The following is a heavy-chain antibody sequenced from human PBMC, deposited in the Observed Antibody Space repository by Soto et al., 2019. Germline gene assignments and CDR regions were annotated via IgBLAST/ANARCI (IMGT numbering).Heavy chain of an antibody. CDR3: AREDRLENNLFDP. CDR1: GYTFTSYA. Sequence: ASVKVSCKASGYTFTSYAMHWVRQAPGQRLEWMGWINAGNGNTKYSQKFQGRVTITRDTSASTAYMELSSLRSEDTAVYYCAREDRLENNLFDPWGQGTLVTVSS. J-gene: IGHJ5*02. CDR2: INAGNGNT. D-gene: IGHD1-1*01. V-gene: IGHV1-3*01.